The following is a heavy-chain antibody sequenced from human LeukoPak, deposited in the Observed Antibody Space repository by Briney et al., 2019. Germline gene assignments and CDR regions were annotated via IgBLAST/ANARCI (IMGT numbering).Heavy chain of an antibody. Sequence: GESLKISCKGSAYIFTTYWIGWVRQMPGKGLEWVGIIYPGDSDTRYSPSFQGQVTISADKSISTAYLQWSSLEASDTAMYYCARRRYYYDSSGYSRYYFDYWGQGSLVTVSS. CDR3: ARRRYYYDSSGYSRYYFDY. V-gene: IGHV5-51*01. CDR1: AYIFTTYW. CDR2: IYPGDSDT. J-gene: IGHJ4*02. D-gene: IGHD3-22*01.